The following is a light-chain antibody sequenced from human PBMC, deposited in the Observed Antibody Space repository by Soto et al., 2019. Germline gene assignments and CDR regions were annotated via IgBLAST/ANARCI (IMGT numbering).Light chain of an antibody. CDR1: QSIGTD. J-gene: IGKJ4*01. CDR2: AAS. CDR3: QQTFSVPPT. V-gene: IGKV1-39*01. Sequence: DIQMTQSPSSLSASVGGSVTITCRASQSIGTDLNWYQQESGSAPKLLICAASSLQSVVPSRFSGSGSGVNFTLSVRNLQPGDFATYYCQQTFSVPPTFGGGAKVDLK.